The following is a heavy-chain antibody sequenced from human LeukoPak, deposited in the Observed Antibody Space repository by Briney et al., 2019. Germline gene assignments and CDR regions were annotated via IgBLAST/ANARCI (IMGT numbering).Heavy chain of an antibody. V-gene: IGHV3-7*05. CDR3: ARVAERWLQSGFDY. D-gene: IGHD5-24*01. Sequence: PGGSLRLSCAASGXTFSSYWMSWVRQAPGKGLEWVANIKQDGSEKYYVDSVKGRFTISRDNAKNSLYLQMNSLRAEDTAVYYCARVAERWLQSGFDYWGQGTLVTVSS. J-gene: IGHJ4*02. CDR2: IKQDGSEK. CDR1: GXTFSSYW.